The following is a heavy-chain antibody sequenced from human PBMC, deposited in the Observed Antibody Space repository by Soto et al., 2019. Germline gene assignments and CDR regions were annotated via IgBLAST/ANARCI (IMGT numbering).Heavy chain of an antibody. D-gene: IGHD6-19*01. CDR1: GGSISSYD. Sequence: SETLSLTCTVSGGSISSYDWSWIRQPPGKGLEWIGYIYYSGSTNYNPSLKSRVTISVDTSKNQFSLKLSSVTAADTAVYYCARLRGSSGWSSYYYYMDVWGKGTTVTVSS. V-gene: IGHV4-59*08. CDR2: IYYSGST. CDR3: ARLRGSSGWSSYYYYMDV. J-gene: IGHJ6*03.